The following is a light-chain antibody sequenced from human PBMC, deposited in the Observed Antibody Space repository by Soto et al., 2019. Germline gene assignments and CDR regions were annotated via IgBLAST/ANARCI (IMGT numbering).Light chain of an antibody. V-gene: IGKV3-15*01. CDR1: QSVNNN. Sequence: EIVMTQSPATLSVSPGESATLSCRASQSVNNNLAWYKQKPGQAPKLLIYDVSTRATGVPARFSGSGSGTEFSLTISSLQSEDSAVYYCQQHHHWPLTFGGGTKVEI. CDR2: DVS. J-gene: IGKJ4*01. CDR3: QQHHHWPLT.